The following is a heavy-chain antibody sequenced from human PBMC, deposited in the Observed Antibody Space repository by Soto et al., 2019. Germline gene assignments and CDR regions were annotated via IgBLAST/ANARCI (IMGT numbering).Heavy chain of an antibody. V-gene: IGHV3-21*01. Sequence: GSLRLSCAASGFTFSSYSMNWVRQAPGKGLEWVSSISSSSSYIYYADSVKGRFTISRDNAKYSLYLQMNSLRAEDTVVYYCARDLPLHLLAFDIWGQGTMVTVS. D-gene: IGHD2-15*01. CDR3: ARDLPLHLLAFDI. J-gene: IGHJ3*02. CDR1: GFTFSSYS. CDR2: ISSSSSYI.